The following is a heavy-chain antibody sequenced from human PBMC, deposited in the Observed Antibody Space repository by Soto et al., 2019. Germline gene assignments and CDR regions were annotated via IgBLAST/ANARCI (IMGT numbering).Heavy chain of an antibody. Sequence: APLKISCKGYGYSFNNYWISWVRQMPGKGLEWMGRIDPSDSYTNYSPSFQGHVTISADKSISTAYLQWSSLKASDTAMYYCASLDCSAGSCYSYLMDLCGQGTTVTASS. V-gene: IGHV5-10-1*01. CDR2: IDPSDSYT. D-gene: IGHD2-15*01. CDR3: ASLDCSAGSCYSYLMDL. CDR1: GYSFNNYW. J-gene: IGHJ6*02.